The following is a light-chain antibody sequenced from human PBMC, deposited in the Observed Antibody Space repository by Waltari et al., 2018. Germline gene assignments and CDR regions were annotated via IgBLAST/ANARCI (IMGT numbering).Light chain of an antibody. Sequence: DIQMTQSPSSLSASVGDRVTITCQASQKISNYLNWYQQKPGKAPKLLIYDASNLETGVPSRFSGSGSGTDFTFTISSLQPEDIATYYCQQYDNLPPVMYTFGQGTKLEIK. CDR1: QKISNY. V-gene: IGKV1-33*01. J-gene: IGKJ2*01. CDR2: DAS. CDR3: QQYDNLPPVMYT.